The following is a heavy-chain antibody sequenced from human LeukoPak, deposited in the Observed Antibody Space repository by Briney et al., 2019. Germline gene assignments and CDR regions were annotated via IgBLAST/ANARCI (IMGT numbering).Heavy chain of an antibody. J-gene: IGHJ6*02. V-gene: IGHV3-23*01. CDR1: GLTFSTYA. D-gene: IGHD2-2*01. Sequence: GGSLRLSCAASGLTFSTYAMRWIRQVPGKWLEWVSSIGGGGTTSYADSVKGRFTISRDLSKITVYLQMNSLRAEDTAVYYCAQDRGARYPFGMDVWGQGTTVTVSS. CDR2: IGGGGTT. CDR3: AQDRGARYPFGMDV.